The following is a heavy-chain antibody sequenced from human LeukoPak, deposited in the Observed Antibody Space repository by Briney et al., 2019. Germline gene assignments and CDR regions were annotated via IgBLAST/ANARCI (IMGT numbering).Heavy chain of an antibody. CDR2: IKQDESEK. Sequence: PGGSLRLSCAASGFTFSNYWMSWVRQAPGKGLEWVANIKQDESEKTYVDSVKGRFTISRDNAKNSLYLQMNSLRAEDTAVYYCAELGITMIGGVWGKGTTVTVSS. D-gene: IGHD3-10*02. CDR1: GFTFSNYW. V-gene: IGHV3-7*01. CDR3: AELGITMIGGV. J-gene: IGHJ6*04.